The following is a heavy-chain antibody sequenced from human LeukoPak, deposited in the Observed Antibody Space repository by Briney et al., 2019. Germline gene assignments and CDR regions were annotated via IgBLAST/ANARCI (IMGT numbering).Heavy chain of an antibody. CDR2: ISGRGGST. CDR1: GFTFSSYA. D-gene: IGHD3-10*01. V-gene: IGHV3-23*01. J-gene: IGHJ6*04. CDR3: AKDRMVRGLYGMDV. Sequence: PGGSLRLSCAASGFTFSSYAMSWVHHAPGKGLEWVSAISGRGGSTYYADSVKGRFTISRDNSKNTLYLQMNSLRAEDTAVYYCAKDRMVRGLYGMDVWGKGTTVTVSS.